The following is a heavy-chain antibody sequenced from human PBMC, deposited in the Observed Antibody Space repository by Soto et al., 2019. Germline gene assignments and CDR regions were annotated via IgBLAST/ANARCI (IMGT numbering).Heavy chain of an antibody. CDR1: GGTFSSYA. CDR3: ARGGVVITGYGMDV. J-gene: IGHJ6*02. CDR2: IIPIFGTI. V-gene: IGHV1-69*06. D-gene: IGHD3-22*01. Sequence: QVQLVQSGAEVRKPGSSVKVSCKASGGTFSSYAISWVRQAPGQGLEWMGGIIPIFGTINYAQEFQGRITITANKSTSTAYMGRSSVRPEDTAVYYCARGGVVITGYGMDVWGQGTTVTVSS.